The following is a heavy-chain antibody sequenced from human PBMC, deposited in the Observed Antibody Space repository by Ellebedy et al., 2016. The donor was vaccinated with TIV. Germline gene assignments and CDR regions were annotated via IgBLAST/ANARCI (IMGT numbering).Heavy chain of an antibody. J-gene: IGHJ4*02. CDR1: GFSFDDYA. D-gene: IGHD4-17*01. CDR2: ISWNSGSI. V-gene: IGHV3-9*01. CDR3: ARDRVHYAHFDY. Sequence: GGSLRLXCAASGFSFDDYAMHWVRQAPGKGLEWVSGISWNSGSIGYADSVKGRFTISRDNAKNSLYLQMNSLRAEDTALYYCARDRVHYAHFDYWGQGTLVTVSS.